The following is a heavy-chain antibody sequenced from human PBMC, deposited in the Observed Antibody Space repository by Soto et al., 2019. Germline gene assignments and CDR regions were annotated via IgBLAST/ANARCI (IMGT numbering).Heavy chain of an antibody. Sequence: QVQLQESGPGLVKPSQTLSLTCTVSGASISSGGYYWSWIRQHPGKGLEWIGYIYYSGSTYYNPSLKSRVTISVDTSKNQFSLKLSSVTAADTAVYYCARDSFDTVTTPYYYYYGMDVWGQGTTVTVSS. V-gene: IGHV4-31*03. CDR3: ARDSFDTVTTPYYYYYGMDV. CDR2: IYYSGST. D-gene: IGHD4-4*01. J-gene: IGHJ6*02. CDR1: GASISSGGYY.